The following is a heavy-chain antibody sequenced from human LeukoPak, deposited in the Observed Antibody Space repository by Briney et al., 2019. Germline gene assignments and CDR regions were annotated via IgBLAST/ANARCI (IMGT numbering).Heavy chain of an antibody. D-gene: IGHD3-22*01. J-gene: IGHJ4*02. CDR3: ARDRGLDYYDSSGIDY. V-gene: IGHV1-69*01. Sequence: ASVKVSCKASGGTFSSYAISWVRQAPGQGPEWMGGIIPIFGTANYAQKFQGRVTITADESTSTAYMELSSLRSEDTAVYYCARDRGLDYYDSSGIDYWGQGTLVTVSS. CDR1: GGTFSSYA. CDR2: IIPIFGTA.